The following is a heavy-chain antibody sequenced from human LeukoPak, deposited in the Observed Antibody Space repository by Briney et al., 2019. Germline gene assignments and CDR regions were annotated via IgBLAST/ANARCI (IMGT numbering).Heavy chain of an antibody. J-gene: IGHJ4*02. CDR3: VKMKGPERRHCFDY. Sequence: PGGSLRLSCVVSEFTFAVSWVRQAPGKGLEWVSTVNGRGDDSFHADSVKGRFTISGDTSSNTLYLHMSSLRAADTAMYYCVKMKGPERRHCFDYWSQGTQLIVSS. CDR1: EFTFA. V-gene: IGHV3-23*01. CDR2: VNGRGDDS. D-gene: IGHD1-1*01.